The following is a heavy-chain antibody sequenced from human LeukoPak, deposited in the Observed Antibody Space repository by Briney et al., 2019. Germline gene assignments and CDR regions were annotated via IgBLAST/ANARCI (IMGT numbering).Heavy chain of an antibody. CDR3: ASAQYSSGWGWFDP. V-gene: IGHV1-46*01. D-gene: IGHD6-19*01. CDR2: INPSGGST. J-gene: IGHJ5*02. Sequence: ASVKVSRKASGYTFTSYYMHWVRQAPGQGLEWMGIINPSGGSTSYAQKFQGRVTMTRDMSTSTVYMELSSLGSEDTAVYYRASAQYSSGWGWFDPWGQGTLVTVSS. CDR1: GYTFTSYY.